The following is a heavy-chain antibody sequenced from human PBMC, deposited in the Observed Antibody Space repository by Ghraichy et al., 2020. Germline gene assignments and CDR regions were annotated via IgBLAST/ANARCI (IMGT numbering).Heavy chain of an antibody. Sequence: SETLSLTCTVSGGSISSYYWSWIRQPPGKGLEWIGYIYYSGSTNYNPSLKSRVTISVDTSKNQFSLKLSSVTAADTAVYYCARVRSLYYYYYGMDVWGQGTTVTVSS. J-gene: IGHJ6*02. CDR1: GGSISSYY. V-gene: IGHV4-59*01. CDR3: ARVRSLYYYYYGMDV. CDR2: IYYSGST.